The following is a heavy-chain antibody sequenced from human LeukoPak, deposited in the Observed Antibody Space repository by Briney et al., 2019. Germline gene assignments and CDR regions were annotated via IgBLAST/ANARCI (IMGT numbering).Heavy chain of an antibody. CDR2: IYTSGST. D-gene: IGHD3-16*02. Sequence: PSETLSLTCTVSGGSISSGSYYWSWIRQPAGKGLEWIGRIYTSGSTNYNPSLKSRVTISVDTSKNQFSLKLSSVTAADTAVYYCARERGYDYVWESYRYAIYYFNYWGQGTLVTVSS. CDR1: GGSISSGSYY. V-gene: IGHV4-61*02. J-gene: IGHJ4*02. CDR3: ARERGYDYVWESYRYAIYYFNY.